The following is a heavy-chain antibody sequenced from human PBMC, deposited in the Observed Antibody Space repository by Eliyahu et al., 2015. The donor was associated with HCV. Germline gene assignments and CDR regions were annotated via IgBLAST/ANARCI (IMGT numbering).Heavy chain of an antibody. V-gene: IGHV3-30*18. CDR3: VKDTSSWYDYGMDV. CDR2: TXYDGSDQ. CDR1: GXPFSSYG. J-gene: IGHJ6*02. Sequence: QVQLVESGGGVVQPGRXLRLSXAASGXPFSSYGLHWVRQAPGKGLEWVAVTXYDGSDQYYAXSVKGRFTISRDNSKNTLDLEMNSLRPEDTAVYYCVKDTSSWYDYGMDVWGQGTTVTVSS. D-gene: IGHD6-13*01.